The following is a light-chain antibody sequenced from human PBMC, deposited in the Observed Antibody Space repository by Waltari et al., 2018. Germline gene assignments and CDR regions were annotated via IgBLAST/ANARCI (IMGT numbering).Light chain of an antibody. CDR2: DVT. CDR3: SSYRSSTTPIPV. J-gene: IGLJ2*01. Sequence: QSALTQPASVSGSPGQSITISCTGTSSDVGRYDLVSWYQQHPGKAPKLMLYDVTKRPSWVSSRFSASHSVNTASLTISGLQSEDEADYFCSSYRSSTTPIPVFGGGTKLTVL. V-gene: IGLV2-14*02. CDR1: SSDVGRYDL.